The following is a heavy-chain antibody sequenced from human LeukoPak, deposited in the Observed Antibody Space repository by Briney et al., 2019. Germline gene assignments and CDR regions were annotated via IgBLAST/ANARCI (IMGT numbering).Heavy chain of an antibody. V-gene: IGHV3-30*03. CDR3: GGGNSYVYAIHPLVPPPPDY. D-gene: IGHD5-18*01. Sequence: GGSLRLSCAASGFSFSTYGMHWVRQAPGKGLEWVAVISYDGSNKYYADSVKGRFTISRDNSKNTLYLQMNSLRAEDTAVYYCGGGNSYVYAIHPLVPPPPDYWGQGTLVTVSS. J-gene: IGHJ4*02. CDR1: GFSFSTYG. CDR2: ISYDGSNK.